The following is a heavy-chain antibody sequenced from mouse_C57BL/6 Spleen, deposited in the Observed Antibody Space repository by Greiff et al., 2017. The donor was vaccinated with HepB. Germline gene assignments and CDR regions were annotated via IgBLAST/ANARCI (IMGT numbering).Heavy chain of an antibody. CDR2: IYPNSGGT. Sequence: VQLQQSGAELVKPGASVKLSCKASGYTFTSYWMHWVKQRPGRGLEWIGRIYPNSGGTKYNEKFKSKATLTVDKPSSTAYMQLSSLTSEDSAVYYCARGGNYGNFRYFDVWGTGTTVTVSS. D-gene: IGHD2-1*01. J-gene: IGHJ1*03. CDR1: GYTFTSYW. V-gene: IGHV1-72*01. CDR3: ARGGNYGNFRYFDV.